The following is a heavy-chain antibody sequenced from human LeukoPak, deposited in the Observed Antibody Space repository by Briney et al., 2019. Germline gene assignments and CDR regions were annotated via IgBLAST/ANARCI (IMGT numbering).Heavy chain of an antibody. CDR2: IYYSGST. V-gene: IGHV4-39*07. CDR3: ARLGGGRGY. D-gene: IGHD4-23*01. J-gene: IGHJ4*02. CDR1: GGSISSSSYY. Sequence: MPSETLSLTCTVSGGSISSSSYYWGWIRQPPGKGLEWIGSIYYSGSTYYNPSLKSRVTISVDTSKNQFSLKLSSVTAADTAVYYCARLGGGRGYWGQGTLVTVSS.